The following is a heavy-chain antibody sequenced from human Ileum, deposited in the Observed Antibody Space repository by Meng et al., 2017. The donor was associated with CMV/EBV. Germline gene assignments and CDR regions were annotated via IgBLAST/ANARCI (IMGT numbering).Heavy chain of an antibody. J-gene: IGHJ4*02. CDR2: VYWNDDH. D-gene: IGHD7-27*01. CDR3: AHTTWGLVDS. V-gene: IGHV2-5*01. CDR1: GFSLSTNGLG. Sequence: LTCTVSGFSLSTNGLGLGWIRQPPGKALEWVGFVYWNDDHQYSPSLKTRLTITKDTSKNQMILAMTDMDPADTATYYCAHTTWGLVDSWGQGTLVTVSS.